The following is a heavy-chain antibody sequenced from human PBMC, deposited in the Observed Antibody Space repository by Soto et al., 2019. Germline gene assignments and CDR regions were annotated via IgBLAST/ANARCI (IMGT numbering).Heavy chain of an antibody. J-gene: IGHJ3*02. CDR3: ASKFGELLADAFDI. CDR1: NASISSRKW. CDR2: IYHSGSI. V-gene: IGHV4-4*02. D-gene: IGHD3-10*01. Sequence: QVQLQESGPGLVKPSGTLSLTCTVSNASISSRKWWTWVRQTPGKGLEWIGEIYHSGSINHNPSLKSRVTMSVDKSNNQFSLKMTSVTAAATDVYYCASKFGELLADAFDIWGQGTVVTVSS.